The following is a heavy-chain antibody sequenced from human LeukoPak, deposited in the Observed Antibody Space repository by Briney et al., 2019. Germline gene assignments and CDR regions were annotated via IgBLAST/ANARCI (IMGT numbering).Heavy chain of an antibody. CDR3: ARQGSFYYYYYMDV. Sequence: SETLSLTCAVSGGSFSGYYWSWIRQPPGKGLEWIGEINHSGSTNYNPSLKSRVTISVDTSKNQFSLKLSSVTAADTAVYYCARQGSFYYYYYMDVWGEGTTVTVPS. J-gene: IGHJ6*03. CDR1: GGSFSGYY. V-gene: IGHV4-34*01. CDR2: INHSGST.